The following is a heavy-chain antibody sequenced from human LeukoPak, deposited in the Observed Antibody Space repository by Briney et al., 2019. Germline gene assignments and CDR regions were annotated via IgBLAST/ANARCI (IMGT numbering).Heavy chain of an antibody. CDR2: IFYSGST. Sequence: SETLSLTCTVSGGSINSYYWSWIRQPPGKGLEWIGYIFYSGSTNYNPSLQSRVTISVDTSRNQFSLNLSSVTAADTAVYYCARGPTRQYFDSWGRGTLVTVSS. CDR3: ARGPTRQYFDS. CDR1: GGSINSYY. J-gene: IGHJ4*02. V-gene: IGHV4-59*01. D-gene: IGHD6-6*01.